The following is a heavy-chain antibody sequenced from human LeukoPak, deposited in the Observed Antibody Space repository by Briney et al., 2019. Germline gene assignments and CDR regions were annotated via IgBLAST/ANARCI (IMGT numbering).Heavy chain of an antibody. CDR3: ARLGPAGIFDYYYSMDV. D-gene: IGHD6-13*01. CDR1: GGSISSYY. Sequence: SETLSLTCTVSGGSISSYYWSWIRQPAGKGLEWIGRIYTSGRTDYNPSLKSRVTISVDTSKNQFSLKLSSVTAADTAVYYCARLGPAGIFDYYYSMDVWGKGSTVTVSS. J-gene: IGHJ6*03. V-gene: IGHV4-4*07. CDR2: IYTSGRT.